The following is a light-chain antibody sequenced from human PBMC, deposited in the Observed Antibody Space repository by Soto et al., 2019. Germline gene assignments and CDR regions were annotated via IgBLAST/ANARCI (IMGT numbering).Light chain of an antibody. V-gene: IGKV3-15*01. CDR3: QHYNNWPPWT. CDR1: QSVNIN. Sequence: EIVMTQSPATLSVSPGERATLSCRASQSVNINLAGYQQKPGQAPRLLIYGASTRATGIPARFSGSGSGTEFTLTISSLQSEDFAVYYCQHYNNWPPWTFGQGTKVEIK. J-gene: IGKJ1*01. CDR2: GAS.